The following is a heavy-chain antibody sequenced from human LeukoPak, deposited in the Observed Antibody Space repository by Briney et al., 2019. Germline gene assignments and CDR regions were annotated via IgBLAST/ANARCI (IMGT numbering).Heavy chain of an antibody. CDR1: DGSINGTPYY. D-gene: IGHD4-17*01. CDR2: IYYSGTV. Sequence: SETLSLTCTVSDGSINGTPYYWGWFRQPPGKGPEWIGNIYYSGTVYYNPSLKSRVTISVDTSKNQFPLKLSSVTAADTAVYFCARVTKYDNSRNNYYMDVWGKGTTVTVSS. J-gene: IGHJ6*03. V-gene: IGHV4-39*06. CDR3: ARVTKYDNSRNNYYMDV.